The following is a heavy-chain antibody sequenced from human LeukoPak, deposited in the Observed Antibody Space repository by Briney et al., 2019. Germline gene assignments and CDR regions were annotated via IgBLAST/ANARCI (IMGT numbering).Heavy chain of an antibody. Sequence: SETLSLTCTVSGGSISSYYWSWIRQPPGKGLEWIGYIYTSGSTNYNPSLKSRVTISVDTSKNQFSLKLSSVTAAYTAVYYCARTSAAGSWFDPWGQGTLVTVSS. J-gene: IGHJ5*02. D-gene: IGHD6-13*01. V-gene: IGHV4-4*09. CDR3: ARTSAAGSWFDP. CDR2: IYTSGST. CDR1: GGSISSYY.